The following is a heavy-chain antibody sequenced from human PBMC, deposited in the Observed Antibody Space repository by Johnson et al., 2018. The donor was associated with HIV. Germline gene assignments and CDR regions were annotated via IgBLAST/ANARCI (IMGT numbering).Heavy chain of an antibody. Sequence: VQLVESGGGWVKPGGSLSLSCAASGFTFVDYGMSWVRQAPGKGLEWVSVIYSGGSTYYADSVKGRFTISRDNSKNTLYLQMNSLRAEDTAVYYCARERDDSSGYYYHDAFDIWGQGTMVTVSS. CDR3: ARERDDSSGYYYHDAFDI. CDR2: IYSGGST. D-gene: IGHD3-22*01. CDR1: GFTFVDYG. V-gene: IGHV3-66*01. J-gene: IGHJ3*02.